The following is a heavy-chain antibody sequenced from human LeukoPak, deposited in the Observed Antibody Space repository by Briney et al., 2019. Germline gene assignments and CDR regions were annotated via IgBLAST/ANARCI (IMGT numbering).Heavy chain of an antibody. CDR2: IYSGGST. J-gene: IGHJ4*02. CDR3: ASPIAVAGFDY. D-gene: IGHD6-19*01. Sequence: GGSLRLSCAASGFTFSSYAMSWVRQAPGKGLEWVSVIYSGGSTYYADSVKGRFTISRDNSKNTLYLQMNSLRAEDTAVYYCASPIAVAGFDYWGQGTLVTVSS. V-gene: IGHV3-66*01. CDR1: GFTFSSYA.